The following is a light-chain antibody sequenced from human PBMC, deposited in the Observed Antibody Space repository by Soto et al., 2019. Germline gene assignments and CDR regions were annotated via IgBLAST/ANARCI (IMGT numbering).Light chain of an antibody. CDR3: QAWDSSTVV. V-gene: IGLV3-1*01. CDR2: QDN. J-gene: IGLJ2*01. Sequence: SYELTQPPSVSVSPGQTASITCSGDKLGDKYACWYQQKPGQSPVVVIYQDNNRPSGIPERFSGSNSGNTATLTISGTQAVDEADYYCQAWDSSTVVFGGGTKLTVL. CDR1: KLGDKY.